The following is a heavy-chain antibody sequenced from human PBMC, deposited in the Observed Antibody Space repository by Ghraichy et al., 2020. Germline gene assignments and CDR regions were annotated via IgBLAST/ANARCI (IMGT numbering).Heavy chain of an antibody. CDR2: ISRSGSLM. Sequence: GESLNISCATSGFSFSTYSMNWVRQAPGKGLEWLSYISRSGSLMFYADSVKGRFTISRDNDKNSLSLQMNSLRDEDTAVYYCAREMSDSSGYYYPDYWGQGALVTLSS. V-gene: IGHV3-48*02. CDR1: GFSFSTYS. D-gene: IGHD3-22*01. CDR3: AREMSDSSGYYYPDY. J-gene: IGHJ4*02.